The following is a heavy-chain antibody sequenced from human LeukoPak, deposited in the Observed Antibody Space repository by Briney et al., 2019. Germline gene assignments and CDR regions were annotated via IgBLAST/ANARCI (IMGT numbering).Heavy chain of an antibody. D-gene: IGHD6-13*01. CDR3: ARVLSRSSSWYDYYYYYMDV. J-gene: IGHJ6*03. Sequence: PSETLSLTCTVSGGSISSYYWSWIRQPPGKGLEWIGYIYYSGSTNYNPSLKSRVTISVDTSKNQFSLKLSSVTAADTAVYYCARVLSRSSSWYDYYYYYMDVWGKGTTVTISS. V-gene: IGHV4-59*01. CDR1: GGSISSYY. CDR2: IYYSGST.